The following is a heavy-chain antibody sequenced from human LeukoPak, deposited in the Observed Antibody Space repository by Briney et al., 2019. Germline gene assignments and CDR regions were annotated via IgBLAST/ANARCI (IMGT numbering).Heavy chain of an antibody. CDR3: ARQPPYYYGMDV. CDR2: INHSGST. CDR1: GGSFSGYY. Sequence: PSETLSLTCAVYGGSFSGYYWSWIRQPPGKGLEWIGEINHSGSTNYNPSLKSRVTISVDTSKNQFSLKLSSVTAADTAVYYCARQPPYYYGMDVWGRGTTVTVFS. J-gene: IGHJ6*02. V-gene: IGHV4-34*01.